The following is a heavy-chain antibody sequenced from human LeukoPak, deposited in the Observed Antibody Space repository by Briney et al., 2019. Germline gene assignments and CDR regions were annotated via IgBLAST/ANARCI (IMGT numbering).Heavy chain of an antibody. V-gene: IGHV7-4-1*02. CDR1: GYTFTSYA. J-gene: IGHJ2*01. CDR3: ASSTFDFGDFGYWYFDL. CDR2: INTNSGNP. D-gene: IGHD4-17*01. Sequence: GASVKVSCKASGYTFTSYAMSWVRQAPGQGLEWMGWINTNSGNPTYAQGFTGRFVFSLDTSVSTAYLQINSLKAEDTAVYYCASSTFDFGDFGYWYFDLWGRGTLVTVSS.